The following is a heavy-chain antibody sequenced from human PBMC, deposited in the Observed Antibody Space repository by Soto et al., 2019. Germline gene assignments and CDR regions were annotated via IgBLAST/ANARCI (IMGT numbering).Heavy chain of an antibody. V-gene: IGHV4-34*01. CDR2: INNSGST. Sequence: SETVYRTCAVYGGSFIGYYWSWIRQPPGKGLEWIGEINNSGSTNHNPSLKSRVTISVDTSKNQFSLKLSSVTAADTAVYYCARVSMELAYYYYGMDVWGQGNTV. D-gene: IGHD1-26*01. J-gene: IGHJ6*02. CDR1: GGSFIGYY. CDR3: ARVSMELAYYYYGMDV.